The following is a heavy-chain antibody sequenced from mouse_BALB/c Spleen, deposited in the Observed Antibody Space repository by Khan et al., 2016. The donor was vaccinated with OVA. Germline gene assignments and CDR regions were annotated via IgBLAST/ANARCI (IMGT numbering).Heavy chain of an antibody. CDR3: ARDYFGNYYFDY. CDR1: GYSIISGYY. J-gene: IGHJ2*01. Sequence: DVQLQESGPGLVKPSQSLSLTCSVTGYSIISGYYWNWIRQFPGNKLEWMGYISYDGSNNYNPSLKNRISITRDTSKNQFFLKLNSVTTEDTATYYCARDYFGNYYFDYWGQGTTLTVSS. D-gene: IGHD2-1*01. V-gene: IGHV3-6*02. CDR2: ISYDGSN.